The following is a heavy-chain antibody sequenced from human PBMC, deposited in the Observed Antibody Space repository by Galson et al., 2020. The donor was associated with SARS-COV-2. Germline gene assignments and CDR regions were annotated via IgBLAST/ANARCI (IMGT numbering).Heavy chain of an antibody. CDR2: IWYDGSNK. CDR3: ARGGLPVVAATIYY. D-gene: IGHD2-15*01. CDR1: GFTFSSYG. Sequence: GESLKISCAASGFTFSSYGMHWVRQAPGKGLEWVAVIWYDGSNKYYADSVKGRFTISRDNSKNTLYLQMNSLRAEDTAVYYCARGGLPVVAATIYYGGQETLVTFSS. J-gene: IGHJ4*02. V-gene: IGHV3-33*01.